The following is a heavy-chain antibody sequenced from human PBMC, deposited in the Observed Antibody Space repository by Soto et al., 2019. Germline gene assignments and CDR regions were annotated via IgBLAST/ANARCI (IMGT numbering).Heavy chain of an antibody. Sequence: EVQLVESGGGLAQPGGSLRLSCAASGFTFSSYSMNWVRQAPGKGLEWVSYISSSSSTIYYADSVKGRFTISRDNAKNSLYLQMNSLRDEDTAVYYCAREQRKDYGSGSYHAYWGQGTLVTVSS. CDR2: ISSSSSTI. CDR1: GFTFSSYS. D-gene: IGHD3-10*01. V-gene: IGHV3-48*02. J-gene: IGHJ4*02. CDR3: AREQRKDYGSGSYHAY.